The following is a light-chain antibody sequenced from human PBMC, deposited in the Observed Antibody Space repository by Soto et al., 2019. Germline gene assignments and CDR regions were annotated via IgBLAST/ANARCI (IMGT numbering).Light chain of an antibody. CDR2: DNN. Sequence: QPVLTQPPSVSGAPGQRVTISCTGSSSNIGAGYDVHWYQQLPGTAPKLLVYDNNYRPSGVPDRFSGSKSGTLASLAITGLQAEDEADYYCQSYDSSLSVVFGGGTKLTVL. CDR3: QSYDSSLSVV. V-gene: IGLV1-40*01. J-gene: IGLJ3*02. CDR1: SSNIGAGYD.